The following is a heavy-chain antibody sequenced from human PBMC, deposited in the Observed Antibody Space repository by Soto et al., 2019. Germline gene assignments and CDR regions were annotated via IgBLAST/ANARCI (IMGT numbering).Heavy chain of an antibody. Sequence: ASVKVSCKASGGHFSSYAISWVRQAPGQGLVWMGGIIPIFGTANYAQKFQCRVTITADESTSTAYMELSSLRSEDTAVYYCARHAAARPTGGFVYWGQGTLVTVSS. CDR3: ARHAAARPTGGFVY. J-gene: IGHJ4*02. D-gene: IGHD6-6*01. CDR2: IIPIFGTA. CDR1: GGHFSSYA. V-gene: IGHV1-69*13.